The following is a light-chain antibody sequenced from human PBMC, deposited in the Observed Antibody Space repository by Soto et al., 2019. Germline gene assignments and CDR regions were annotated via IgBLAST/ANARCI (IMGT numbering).Light chain of an antibody. Sequence: EIVLTQSPGTLSLSPGERPTLSCRASQSVSSSYLAWYQQKPGQAPRLLIYGASNRATGSPARFSGSGAGTDFTLTISRLEPEDFAVYFCQQYGNSPPNTFGQGTKVEIK. CDR2: GAS. CDR1: QSVSSSY. J-gene: IGKJ2*01. V-gene: IGKV3-20*01. CDR3: QQYGNSPPNT.